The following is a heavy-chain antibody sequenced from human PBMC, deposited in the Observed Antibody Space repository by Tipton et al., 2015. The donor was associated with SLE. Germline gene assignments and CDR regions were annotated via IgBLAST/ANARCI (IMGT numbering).Heavy chain of an antibody. D-gene: IGHD7-27*01. J-gene: IGHJ4*02. CDR1: GGSISSYY. Sequence: TLSLTCTVSGGSISSYYWSWIRQPPGKGLEWIGYIYYSGSTNYNPSLKSRVTISVDTSKNQFSLKLSSVTAADTAVYYWARDRLGIGIDYWGQGTLVTVSS. CDR3: ARDRLGIGIDY. CDR2: IYYSGST. V-gene: IGHV4-59*01.